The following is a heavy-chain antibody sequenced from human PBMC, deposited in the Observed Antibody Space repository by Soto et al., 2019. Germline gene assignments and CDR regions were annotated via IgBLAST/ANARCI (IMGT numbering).Heavy chain of an antibody. CDR3: ARDYGNL. CDR1: GGSFSGYY. V-gene: IGHV4-59*01. CDR2: IYYSGST. J-gene: IGHJ4*02. Sequence: SETLSLTCAVYGGSFSGYYWSWIRQPPGKGLEWIGYIYYSGSTNYNPSPKSRVTISVDTSKNQFSLKLSSVTAADTAVYYCARDYGNLWGQGTLVTVSS. D-gene: IGHD3-10*01.